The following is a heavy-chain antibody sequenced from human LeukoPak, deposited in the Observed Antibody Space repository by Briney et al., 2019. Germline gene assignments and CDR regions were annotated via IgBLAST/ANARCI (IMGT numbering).Heavy chain of an antibody. V-gene: IGHV3-30-3*01. D-gene: IGHD3-22*01. CDR1: GFTFSSYA. Sequence: GGSLRLSCAASGFTFSSYAMLWVRQAPGKGLEWVAVISYDGSNKYYADSVKGRFTISRDNSKNTLYLQMNSLRAEDTAVYYCATDYYDSSGYSPLEYSEYFQHWGQGTLVTVSS. J-gene: IGHJ1*01. CDR3: ATDYYDSSGYSPLEYSEYFQH. CDR2: ISYDGSNK.